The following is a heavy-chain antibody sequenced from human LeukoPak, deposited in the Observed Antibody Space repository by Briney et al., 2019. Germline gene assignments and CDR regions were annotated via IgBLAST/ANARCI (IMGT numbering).Heavy chain of an antibody. CDR2: MNPNSGSA. V-gene: IGHV1-8*01. D-gene: IGHD1-1*01. CDR3: ARVHLTTGTTRKAFDY. J-gene: IGHJ4*02. Sequence: GASVTVSYKASGYTFTSYDINWVRKATGQGHEWMGWMNPNSGSAGYAQKFQGRVTMTRNTSISTAYMELSSLRSEDTAVYYCARVHLTTGTTRKAFDYWGQGTLVTVSS. CDR1: GYTFTSYD.